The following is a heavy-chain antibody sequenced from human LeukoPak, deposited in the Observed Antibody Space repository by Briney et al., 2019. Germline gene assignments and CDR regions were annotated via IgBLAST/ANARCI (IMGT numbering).Heavy chain of an antibody. J-gene: IGHJ3*02. V-gene: IGHV3-30*18. D-gene: IGHD5-12*01. CDR2: ISYDGSNK. Sequence: PGGSLRLSCAASGFTFSSYGMHWVRQAPGKGLDWVAVISYDGSNKYYADSVKGRFTISRDNSKNTLYLQMNSLRAEDTAVYYCAKDLYESYSGYDGAFDIWGQGTMVTVSS. CDR3: AKDLYESYSGYDGAFDI. CDR1: GFTFSSYG.